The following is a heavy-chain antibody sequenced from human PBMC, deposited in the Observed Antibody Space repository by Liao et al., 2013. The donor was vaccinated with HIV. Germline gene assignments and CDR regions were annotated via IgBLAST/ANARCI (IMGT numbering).Heavy chain of an antibody. V-gene: IGHV4-4*07. CDR3: ARSRSCDARTCYDSPNWFAP. D-gene: IGHD2-15*01. Sequence: QVPLQESGPRLVKPSETLSLTCTVSGGSINGFYWSWIRLPPGKGLEWIGHIYSTGDTKSNPSLRSRVTMSLDTSNNRFSLRLTSVSTADTAIYFCARSRSCDARTCYDSPNWFAPVAREPWSPSPQ. CDR2: IYSTGDT. J-gene: IGHJ5*02. CDR1: GGSINGFY.